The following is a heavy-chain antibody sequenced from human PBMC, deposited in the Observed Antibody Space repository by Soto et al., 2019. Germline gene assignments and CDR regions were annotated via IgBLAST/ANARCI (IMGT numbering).Heavy chain of an antibody. V-gene: IGHV4-4*07. CDR1: GGSIRSYD. J-gene: IGHJ3*01. CDR2: INISGAT. CDR3: ASLYSNSWPFDF. D-gene: IGHD5-12*01. Sequence: QVRLEESGPGLVKPSETLSLTCSVSGGSIRSYDWHWIRQSAGKGPEWIGRINISGATNYNPSLKSRVTMLLDRSKNQFSLILNSVTAADTAVYFCASLYSNSWPFDFWGQGTLVSVSS.